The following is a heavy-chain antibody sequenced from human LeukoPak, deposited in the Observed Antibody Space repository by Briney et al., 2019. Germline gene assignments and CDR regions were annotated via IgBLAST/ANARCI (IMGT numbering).Heavy chain of an antibody. CDR1: GGSISSSSYY. CDR2: IYTSGST. D-gene: IGHD3-16*01. Sequence: KASETLSLTCTVSGGSISSSSYYWGWIRQPPGKGLEWIGRIYTSGSTNYNPSLKSRVTISVDTSKNQFSLKLSSVTAADTAVYYCARVGPVYYYYMDVWGKGTTVTVSS. CDR3: ARVGPVYYYYMDV. V-gene: IGHV4-39*07. J-gene: IGHJ6*03.